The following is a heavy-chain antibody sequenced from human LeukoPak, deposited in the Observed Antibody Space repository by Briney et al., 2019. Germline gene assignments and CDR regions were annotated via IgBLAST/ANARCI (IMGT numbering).Heavy chain of an antibody. J-gene: IGHJ4*02. CDR3: AKDADDYYGSGSCLDY. CDR2: IRYDGSNK. V-gene: IGHV3-30*02. D-gene: IGHD3-10*01. CDR1: GFTFSSYG. Sequence: GGALRLSCAASGFTFSSYGMHWVRQAPGKGLEWVAFIRYDGSNKFYADSVKGRFIISRDNSKNTLYLQMNSLRVEDTAVYYCAKDADDYYGSGSCLDYWGQGPLDTVPS.